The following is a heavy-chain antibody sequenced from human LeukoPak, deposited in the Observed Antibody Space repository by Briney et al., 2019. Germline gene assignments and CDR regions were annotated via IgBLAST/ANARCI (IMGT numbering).Heavy chain of an antibody. CDR3: ARSPGELRYFDWLGY. Sequence: ASVKVSCKASGYTFTSYGISWVRQAPGQGLEWMGWISAYNGNTNYAQKLQGRVTMTTDTSTSTAYMVLRSLRSDDTAVYYCARSPGELRYFDWLGYWGQGTLVTVSS. D-gene: IGHD3-9*01. CDR1: GYTFTSYG. V-gene: IGHV1-18*01. J-gene: IGHJ4*02. CDR2: ISAYNGNT.